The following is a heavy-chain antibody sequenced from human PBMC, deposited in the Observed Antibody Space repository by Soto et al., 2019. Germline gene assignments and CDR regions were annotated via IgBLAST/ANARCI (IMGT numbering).Heavy chain of an antibody. CDR3: AKVSRGIGVVPAARN. Sequence: EVQLLESGGGLEQPGGSLRLSCVGSGHTFHNYAMTWVRQAPGKGLEWVSGISGSGGSTYYADSVRGRFTISRDDSKNTLYLQMNSLRAEDTAVYYCAKVSRGIGVVPAARNWGQGTLVTVSS. CDR2: ISGSGGST. V-gene: IGHV3-23*01. D-gene: IGHD2-2*01. CDR1: GHTFHNYA. J-gene: IGHJ4*02.